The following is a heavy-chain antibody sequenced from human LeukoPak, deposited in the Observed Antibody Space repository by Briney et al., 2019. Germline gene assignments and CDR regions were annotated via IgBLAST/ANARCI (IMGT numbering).Heavy chain of an antibody. D-gene: IGHD3-10*01. CDR2: IYYSGST. CDR1: GGSISSYY. J-gene: IGHJ5*02. V-gene: IGHV4-59*01. CDR3: ARTTLIGRGVVLTNWFDP. Sequence: SETLSLTCTVSGGSISSYYWSWIRQPPGKGLEWTGYIYYSGSTNYNPSLKSRVTISVDTSKNQFSLKLSSVTAADTAVYYCARTTLIGRGVVLTNWFDPWGQGTLVTVSS.